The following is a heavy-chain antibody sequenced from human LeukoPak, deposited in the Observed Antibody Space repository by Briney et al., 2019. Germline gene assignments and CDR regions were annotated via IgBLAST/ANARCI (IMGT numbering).Heavy chain of an antibody. D-gene: IGHD1-26*01. CDR3: AGSYDTVFDY. CDR1: GGSISSYY. J-gene: IGHJ4*02. CDR2: IFYSGST. Sequence: PSETLSLTCTVSGGSISSYYWSWIRQPPGKGLEWIGYIFYSGSTNYNPSLKSRVTISVDTSKNQFSLKLSSVTAADTAVYYCAGSYDTVFDYWGQGTLVTVSS. V-gene: IGHV4-59*01.